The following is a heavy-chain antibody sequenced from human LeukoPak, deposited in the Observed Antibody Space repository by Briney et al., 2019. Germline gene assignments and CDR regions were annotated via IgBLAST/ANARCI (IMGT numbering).Heavy chain of an antibody. V-gene: IGHV3-23*01. J-gene: IGHJ4*02. CDR3: AKAGDSSGYYSYFDY. CDR1: GFTFSSYA. CDR2: ISGSGGST. D-gene: IGHD3-22*01. Sequence: GGSLRLSCAASGFTFSSYAMSWVRQAPGKGLEWVSAISGSGGSTYYADSVKGRFTISRDNSKSTLYLQMNSLRAEDTAVYYCAKAGDSSGYYSYFDYWGQGTLVTVSS.